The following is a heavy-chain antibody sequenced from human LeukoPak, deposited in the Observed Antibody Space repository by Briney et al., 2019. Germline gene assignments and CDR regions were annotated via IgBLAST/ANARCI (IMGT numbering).Heavy chain of an antibody. J-gene: IGHJ6*03. CDR3: ARDNGGEDYKYYYMDV. CDR1: AFTFSSYS. D-gene: IGHD2-21*01. Sequence: GGSLRLSCAASAFTFSSYSMTWIRQAPGKGLEWVSYITSSSSTIYYADSVKGRFTISRDNAKNSLYLQVNSLRADDTAVYYCARDNGGEDYKYYYMDVWGKGTTVTVSS. CDR2: ITSSSSTI. V-gene: IGHV3-48*04.